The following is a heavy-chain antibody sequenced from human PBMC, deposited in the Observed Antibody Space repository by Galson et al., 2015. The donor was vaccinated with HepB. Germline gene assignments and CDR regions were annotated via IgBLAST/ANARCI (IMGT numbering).Heavy chain of an antibody. Sequence: SLRLSCAASGFTFRDYAMHWVRQAPGKGLEWVAIIWSDGSIKYYQEAVKGRFTISRDNSRNTVFLQMNNLDVDDTAMYYCARDRGQLERQGFRDYTWFDPWGHGTLVTVFS. CDR2: IWSDGSIK. D-gene: IGHD1-1*01. J-gene: IGHJ5*02. CDR1: GFTFRDYA. V-gene: IGHV3-33*01. CDR3: ARDRGQLERQGFRDYTWFDP.